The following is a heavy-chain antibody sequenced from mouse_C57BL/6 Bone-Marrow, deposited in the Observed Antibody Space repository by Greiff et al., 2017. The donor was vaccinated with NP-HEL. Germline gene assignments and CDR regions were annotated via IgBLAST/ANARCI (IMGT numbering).Heavy chain of an antibody. Sequence: VQLQQSGAELVRPGASVKLSCTASGFNIKDDYMHWVKQRPEQGLEWIGWIDPENGDTEYASKFQGKATITADTSSNTAYLQLSSLTSEDSAVYYCARGRGLLLFYFDYWGQGTTLTVSS. J-gene: IGHJ2*01. CDR1: GFNIKDDY. V-gene: IGHV14-4*01. CDR2: IDPENGDT. D-gene: IGHD1-1*01. CDR3: ARGRGLLLFYFDY.